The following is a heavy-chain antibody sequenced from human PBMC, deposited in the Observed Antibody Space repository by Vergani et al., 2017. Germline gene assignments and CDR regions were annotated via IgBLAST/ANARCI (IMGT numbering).Heavy chain of an antibody. V-gene: IGHV4-30-4*08. D-gene: IGHD3-22*01. Sequence: QVQLQESGPGLVKPSQTLSLTCTVSGGSISSGDYYWSWIRQPPGKGLEWIGYIYYSGSTYYNPSLKRRVTISVDTSKNQFSLKLSAVTAADTAVYYCARRMYYYGSSGYGRDYGMDVWGQGTTVTVSS. J-gene: IGHJ6*02. CDR2: IYYSGST. CDR1: GGSISSGDYY. CDR3: ARRMYYYGSSGYGRDYGMDV.